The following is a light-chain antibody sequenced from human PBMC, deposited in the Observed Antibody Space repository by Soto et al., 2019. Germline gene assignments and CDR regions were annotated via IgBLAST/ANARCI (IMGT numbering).Light chain of an antibody. V-gene: IGLV2-14*01. J-gene: IGLJ2*01. CDR1: SSDVGGYNY. CDR2: DVS. CDR3: SSYTSSSTRV. Sequence: QSALTQPASVSGSPGQSITISCTGTSSDVGGYNYVSWYQQHPGKAPKLMIYDVSDRPSGVSNRFSGSKSGNTASLTISGLQAEDEAYYYGSSYTSSSTRVFGGGTKLTVL.